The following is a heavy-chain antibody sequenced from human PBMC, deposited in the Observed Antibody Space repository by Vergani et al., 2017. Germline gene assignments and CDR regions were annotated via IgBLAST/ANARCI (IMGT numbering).Heavy chain of an antibody. D-gene: IGHD3-10*01. Sequence: EVQLVESGGGLVPPGRSLRLSCAASGFSFGDYAMTWVRQAPGMGLEWVSGISVSGVSAYYTDSVKGRLTISRDNSKNMLFLHMMSLRTEDTALYYCAKLYFVSGNYLVDYWRQRTVVTVSS. J-gene: IGHJ4*02. CDR2: ISVSGVSA. CDR1: GFSFGDYA. CDR3: AKLYFVSGNYLVDY. V-gene: IGHV3-23*04.